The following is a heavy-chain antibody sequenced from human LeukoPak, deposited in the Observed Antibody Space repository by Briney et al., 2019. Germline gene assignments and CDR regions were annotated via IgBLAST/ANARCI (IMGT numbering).Heavy chain of an antibody. Sequence: GGSLRLSCAASGFTFSSYARRWVGQAPGKGREGVSDISGSGGSTEYADYVKGRFTIARDNSKTTLYLQMNSLRAEDTAVYYCAICIAVAGNWGQGTLVTVFS. CDR1: GFTFSSYA. CDR3: AICIAVAGN. J-gene: IGHJ4*02. CDR2: ISGSGGST. D-gene: IGHD6-19*01. V-gene: IGHV3-23*01.